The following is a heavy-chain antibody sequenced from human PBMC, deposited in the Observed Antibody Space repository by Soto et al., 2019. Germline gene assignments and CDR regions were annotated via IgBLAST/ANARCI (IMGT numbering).Heavy chain of an antibody. V-gene: IGHV3-9*01. D-gene: IGHD6-6*01. CDR1: GFTFDDYA. Sequence: GGSLRLSCAASGFTFDDYAMHWVRQAPGKGLKRVSGIRWNSGSIVYADSVKGRFTISRDNAKNSLYLQMNSLRAEDTALYYCVVAARPFYYYYMDVWGKGTTVTVSS. CDR3: VVAARPFYYYYMDV. J-gene: IGHJ6*03. CDR2: IRWNSGSI.